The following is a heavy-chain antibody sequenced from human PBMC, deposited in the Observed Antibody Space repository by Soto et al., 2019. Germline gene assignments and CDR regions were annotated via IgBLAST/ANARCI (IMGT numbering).Heavy chain of an antibody. CDR2: ISAYNGNT. J-gene: IGHJ4*02. CDR1: GYTFASYA. Sequence: GSVKVSCKASGYTFASYAISWMRQAPGQGLEWMGWISAYNGNTNYAQKLQGRVTMTTDTSTSTAYMELRSLRSDDTAMYYCARDPPPPDYWGQGTLVTVSS. V-gene: IGHV1-18*01. CDR3: ARDPPPPDY.